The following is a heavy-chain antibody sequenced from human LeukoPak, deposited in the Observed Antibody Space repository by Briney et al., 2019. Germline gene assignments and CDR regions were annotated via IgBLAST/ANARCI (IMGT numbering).Heavy chain of an antibody. V-gene: IGHV1-69*13. CDR1: GGTFSSYA. CDR3: ARIGPSIAARQIFDY. J-gene: IGHJ4*02. CDR2: IIPIFGTA. D-gene: IGHD6-6*01. Sequence: ASVKVSCKASGGTFSSYAISWVRQAPGQGREWMGGIIPIFGTANYAQKFQGRVTITADESTSTAYMELSSLRSEDTAVYYCARIGPSIAARQIFDYWGQGTLVTVSS.